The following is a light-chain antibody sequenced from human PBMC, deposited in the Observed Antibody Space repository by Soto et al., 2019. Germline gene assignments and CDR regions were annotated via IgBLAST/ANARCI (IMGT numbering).Light chain of an antibody. V-gene: IGLV2-23*01. CDR3: CSYAYTSGWV. CDR1: SGDVLTYDG. CDR2: EGN. Sequence: QSALPQPASVSASPGQSITISCTGPSGDVLTYDGVSWYQHHPGKAPKLIIYEGNKRPSGVSHRFSGPKSGHMASLTISGLQAEDEADYYCCSYAYTSGWVCGGGTQLTVL. J-gene: IGLJ3*02.